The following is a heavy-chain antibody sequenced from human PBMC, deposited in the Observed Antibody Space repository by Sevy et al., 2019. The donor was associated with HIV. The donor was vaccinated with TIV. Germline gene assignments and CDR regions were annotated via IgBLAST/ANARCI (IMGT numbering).Heavy chain of an antibody. D-gene: IGHD6-13*01. V-gene: IGHV3-73*01. Sequence: GESLKISCAASGFTFSGSAMHWVRQASGKGLEWVGRIRSKANSYATAYAASVKGRFTISRDDSKNTAYLQMNSLKTEDTAVYYCTRRGIAAAGNDYWGQGTLVTVSS. CDR3: TRRGIAAAGNDY. CDR2: IRSKANSYAT. J-gene: IGHJ4*02. CDR1: GFTFSGSA.